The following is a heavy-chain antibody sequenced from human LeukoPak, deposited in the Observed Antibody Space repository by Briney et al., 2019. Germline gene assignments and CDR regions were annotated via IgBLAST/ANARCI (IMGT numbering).Heavy chain of an antibody. V-gene: IGHV3-23*01. J-gene: IGHJ4*02. D-gene: IGHD3-22*01. CDR1: GFTFSNFG. Sequence: GGSLRLSCAASGFTFSNFGMNWVRQAPGRGLEWVSGISGGGDTTYYAESVKGRFTISRDNSKNTLFLQMNSLSAEDTAVYYCAKTNGYYDYWGQGTLVAVSS. CDR2: ISGGGDTT. CDR3: AKTNGYYDY.